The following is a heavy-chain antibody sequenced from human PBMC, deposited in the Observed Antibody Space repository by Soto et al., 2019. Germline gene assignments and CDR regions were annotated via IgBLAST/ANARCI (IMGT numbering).Heavy chain of an antibody. CDR3: ARVRYCRGGSCYYGMDV. J-gene: IGHJ6*02. D-gene: IGHD2-15*01. CDR1: GDSVPSDSAA. V-gene: IGHV6-1*01. CDR2: AYYRSKWFD. Sequence: SQTLSLTCAISGDSVPSDSAAWNWIRQSPPRGLEWLGRAYYRSKWFDDYAVSVKSRITITPDTSKNQLSLQLNSVTPEDTAVYYCARVRYCRGGSCYYGMDVWGQGTTVTVSS.